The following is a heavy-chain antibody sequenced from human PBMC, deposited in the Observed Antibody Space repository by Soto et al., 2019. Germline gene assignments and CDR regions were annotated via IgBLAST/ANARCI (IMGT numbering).Heavy chain of an antibody. V-gene: IGHV1-46*01. Sequence: ASVKVSCKASGYTCTSIDMQWVRPAPGQGLEWMVILTPTTGSTYFAQGFHGRVTMTRDTSTSTVYVELTSLTSEDTAVYFCAIFFGCYYENRVLLYFCGGGTLVTGSS. CDR1: GYTCTSID. CDR3: AIFFGCYYENRVLLYF. J-gene: IGHJ4*02. D-gene: IGHD3-22*01. CDR2: LTPTTGST.